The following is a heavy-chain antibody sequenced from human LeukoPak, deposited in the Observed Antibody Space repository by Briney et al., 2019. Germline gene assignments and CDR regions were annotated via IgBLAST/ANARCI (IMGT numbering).Heavy chain of an antibody. V-gene: IGHV4-39*01. D-gene: IGHD3-3*01. CDR3: ATLARLPRLLSLVSGGDYFDY. CDR1: GGSISSGDYY. CDR2: IYYSGST. J-gene: IGHJ4*02. Sequence: PSETLSLTCTVSGGSISSGDYYWSWIRQPPGKGLEWIGSIYYSGSTYYNPSLKSRVTISVDTSKNQFSLKLSSVTAADTAVYYCATLARLPRLLSLVSGGDYFDYWGQGTLVTVSS.